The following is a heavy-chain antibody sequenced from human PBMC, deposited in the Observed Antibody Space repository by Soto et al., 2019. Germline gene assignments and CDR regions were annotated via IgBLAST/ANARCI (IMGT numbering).Heavy chain of an antibody. J-gene: IGHJ5*02. CDR1: GGSISSSSYY. CDR2: IYYSGST. Sequence: SETLSLTCTVSGGSISSSSYYWGWIRQPPGKGLEWIGSIYYSGSTYYNPSLKSRVTISVDTSKNQFSLKLSSVTAADTAVYYCATTWDDLAMVTLAGWFDPWGQGTLVTVSS. V-gene: IGHV4-39*01. CDR3: ATTWDDLAMVTLAGWFDP. D-gene: IGHD5-18*01.